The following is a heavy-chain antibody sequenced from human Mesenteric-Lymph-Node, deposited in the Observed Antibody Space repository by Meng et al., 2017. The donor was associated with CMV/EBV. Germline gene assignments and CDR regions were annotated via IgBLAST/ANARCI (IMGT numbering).Heavy chain of an antibody. D-gene: IGHD4-11*01. CDR3: ARLVNDYTSW. Sequence: GGSLRLSCAVSEITFSANAMHWVRQAPGKGLEWVAYIRYDGSTKYYVDSVKGRFTISRDNSKNKLYLQMNSLRAEDTAVYYCARLVNDYTSWWGQGTLVTVSS. CDR2: IRYDGSTK. CDR1: EITFSANA. J-gene: IGHJ4*02. V-gene: IGHV3-30*02.